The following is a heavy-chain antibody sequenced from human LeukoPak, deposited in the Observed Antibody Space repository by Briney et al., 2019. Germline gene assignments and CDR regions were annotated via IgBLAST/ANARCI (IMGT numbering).Heavy chain of an antibody. CDR2: ISDSAGNT. J-gene: IGHJ4*02. CDR1: GFTFSSYA. D-gene: IGHD3-10*01. CDR3: AKVFYYGSGSFIFDC. V-gene: IGHV3-23*01. Sequence: GGSLRLSCAASGFTFSSYAMTWVRQAPGKGLEWVSSISDSAGNTYYPDSVKGRFTTSRDNSKNTLFLQMNGLGAEDTAVYYCAKVFYYGSGSFIFDCWGQGTLVTVSS.